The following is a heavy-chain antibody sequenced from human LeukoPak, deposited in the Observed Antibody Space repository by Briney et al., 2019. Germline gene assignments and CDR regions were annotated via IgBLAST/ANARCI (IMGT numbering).Heavy chain of an antibody. CDR3: ASGSGSPSAY. V-gene: IGHV3-30*04. CDR2: ISYDGSNK. J-gene: IGHJ4*02. CDR1: GFTFSSYA. Sequence: GGSLRLSCAASGFTFSSYAMHWVRQAPGKGLEWVAVISYDGSNKYYADCVKGRFTISRDNSKNTLYLQMNSLRAEDTAVYYCASGSGSPSAYWGQGTLVTVSS. D-gene: IGHD1-26*01.